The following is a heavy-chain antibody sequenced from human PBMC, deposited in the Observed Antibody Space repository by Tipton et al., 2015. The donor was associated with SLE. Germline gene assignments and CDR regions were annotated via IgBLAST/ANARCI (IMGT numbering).Heavy chain of an antibody. D-gene: IGHD6-13*01. J-gene: IGHJ4*02. CDR1: GGTFSSYA. V-gene: IGHV1-69*04. CDR3: ARVGAAAADEGYYFDY. CDR2: IIPILGIA. Sequence: QSGPEVKKPGSSVKVSCKASGGTFSSYAISWVRQAPGQGLEWMGGIIPILGIANYAQKFQGRVTITADKSTSTAYMELSSLRSEDTAVYYCARVGAAAADEGYYFDYWGQGTLVTVSS.